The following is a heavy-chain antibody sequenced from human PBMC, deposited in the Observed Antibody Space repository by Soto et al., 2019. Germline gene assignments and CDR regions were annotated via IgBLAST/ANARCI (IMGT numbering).Heavy chain of an antibody. V-gene: IGHV1-69*08. D-gene: IGHD3-3*01. CDR2: IIPILGIA. CDR1: GGTFSSYT. CDR3: ARDGDYGMDV. Sequence: QVQLVQSGAEVKKPGSSVKVSCKASGGTFSSYTISWVRQAPGQGVEWMGRIIPILGIANYAQKFQGSVRIXXDKSTSTAYMELSSLRSEDTAVYYCARDGDYGMDVWGQGTTVTVSS. J-gene: IGHJ6*02.